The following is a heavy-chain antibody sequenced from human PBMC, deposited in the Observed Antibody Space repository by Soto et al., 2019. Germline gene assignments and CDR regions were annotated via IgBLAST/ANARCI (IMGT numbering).Heavy chain of an antibody. CDR3: ARLGGYSYGYYFDY. D-gene: IGHD5-18*01. Sequence: PSETLSLTCTVSGGSISSYYWSWIRQPPGKGLEWIGYIYYSGSTNYNPSLKSRVTISVDTSKNQFSLKLSSVTAADTAVYYCARLGGYSYGYYFDYWGQGTLVTVSS. CDR1: GGSISSYY. V-gene: IGHV4-59*01. CDR2: IYYSGST. J-gene: IGHJ4*02.